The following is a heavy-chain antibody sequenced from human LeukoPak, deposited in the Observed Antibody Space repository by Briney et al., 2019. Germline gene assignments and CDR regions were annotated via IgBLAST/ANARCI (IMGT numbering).Heavy chain of an antibody. J-gene: IGHJ6*02. D-gene: IGHD3-22*01. CDR1: GGTFSSYA. CDR2: IIPIFGIA. Sequence: GASVKVSCKASGGTFSSYAISWVQQAPGQGLEWMGRIIPIFGIANYAQKFQGRVTITADKSTSTAYMELSSLRSEDTAVYYCARGFSSGYYPSGAMDVWGQGTTVTVSS. V-gene: IGHV1-69*04. CDR3: ARGFSSGYYPSGAMDV.